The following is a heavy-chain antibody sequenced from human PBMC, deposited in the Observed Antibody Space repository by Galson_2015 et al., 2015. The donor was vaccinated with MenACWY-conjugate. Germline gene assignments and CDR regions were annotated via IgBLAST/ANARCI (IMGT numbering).Heavy chain of an antibody. CDR1: GGSISSSRYY. CDR2: IYYTGST. J-gene: IGHJ4*02. D-gene: IGHD6-6*01. CDR3: ARHLIASRWDFDF. Sequence: ATLSLTCTVSGGSISSSRYYWGWVRQPPGKGLEWIGSIYYTGSTYYNPSLKSRLTISVDTSKIQFSLKLSSVTAADTAVYYCARHLIASRWDFDFWGQGTLVTVSS. V-gene: IGHV4-39*01.